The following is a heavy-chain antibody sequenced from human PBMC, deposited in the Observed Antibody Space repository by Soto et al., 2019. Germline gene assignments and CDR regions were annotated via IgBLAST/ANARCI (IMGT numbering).Heavy chain of an antibody. CDR2: ISSSGSYT. D-gene: IGHD4-17*01. CDR3: ARIPTDYGASKYYFEY. J-gene: IGHJ4*02. Sequence: QVQLVESGGGLVKPGGSLRLSCAASGFTFSDYYMSWIRQAPGKGLEWVSYISSSGSYTNSADSMKGRFTISRDNAKTSLYLQVNSLRAEDTAVYYCARIPTDYGASKYYFEYWGQVTLVTVSS. V-gene: IGHV3-11*06. CDR1: GFTFSDYY.